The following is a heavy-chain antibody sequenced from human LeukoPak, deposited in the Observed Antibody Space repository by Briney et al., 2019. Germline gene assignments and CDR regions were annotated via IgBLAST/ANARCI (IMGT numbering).Heavy chain of an antibody. Sequence: PGGSLRLSCAASGFGFSTYGMHWVRQAPGKGLEWVAVISYDGNNKYYADSVKGRFSISRDNSKSTLYLQMNSLRAEDTAVYYCGGGWYFFDYWGQGTLVTVSS. J-gene: IGHJ4*02. CDR2: ISYDGNNK. V-gene: IGHV3-30*03. D-gene: IGHD6-19*01. CDR3: GGGWYFFDY. CDR1: GFGFSTYG.